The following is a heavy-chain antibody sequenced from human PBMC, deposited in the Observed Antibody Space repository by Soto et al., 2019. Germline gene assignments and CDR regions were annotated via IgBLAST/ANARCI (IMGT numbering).Heavy chain of an antibody. D-gene: IGHD6-13*01. V-gene: IGHV4-59*01. CDR1: GGSISSYY. CDR2: IYYSGST. J-gene: IGHJ5*02. CDR3: ARDRGGPSIAAAGRGFDP. Sequence: SETLSLTCTVSGGSISSYYWSWIRQPPGKGLEWIGYIYYSGSTNYNPSLKSRVTISVDTSKNQFSLKLSSVTAADTAVYYGARDRGGPSIAAAGRGFDPWGQGTLVTVSS.